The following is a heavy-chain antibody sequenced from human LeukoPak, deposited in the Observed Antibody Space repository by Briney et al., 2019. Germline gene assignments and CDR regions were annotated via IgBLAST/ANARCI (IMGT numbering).Heavy chain of an antibody. J-gene: IGHJ4*02. Sequence: PSETLSLTCTVSGGSVSSGSYYWSWIRQPPGKGLEWIGYIYYSGSTNYNPSLKSRVTIPVDTSKIQFSLKLSSVTAADTAVYYCARDSPLDGYFDYWGQGTLVTVSS. CDR1: GGSVSSGSYY. CDR3: ARDSPLDGYFDY. V-gene: IGHV4-61*01. CDR2: IYYSGST.